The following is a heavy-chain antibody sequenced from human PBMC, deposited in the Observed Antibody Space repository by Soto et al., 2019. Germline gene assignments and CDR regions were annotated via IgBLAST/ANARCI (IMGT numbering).Heavy chain of an antibody. J-gene: IGHJ3*02. CDR2: MNPNSGNT. CDR1: GYTFTSYD. CDR3: ARGFYYDFWSGIDAFDI. V-gene: IGHV1-8*01. Sequence: AASVKASCKASGYTFTSYDINWVRQATGQGLEWMGWMNPNSGNTGYAQKFQGRVTMTRNTSISTAYMELSSLRSEDTAVYYCARGFYYDFWSGIDAFDIWGQGTMVTVSS. D-gene: IGHD3-3*01.